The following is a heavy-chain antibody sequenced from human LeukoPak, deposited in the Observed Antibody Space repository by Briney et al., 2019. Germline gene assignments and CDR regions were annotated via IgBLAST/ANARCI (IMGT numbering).Heavy chain of an antibody. J-gene: IGHJ4*02. D-gene: IGHD1-26*01. CDR3: ARVGVTVGATLRPGLFDY. CDR1: GFTFSSYS. V-gene: IGHV3-21*01. CDR2: ISSGSNYI. Sequence: GGSLRLSCAASGFTFSSYSMNWVRQAPGKGLEWVSSISSGSNYIYYADSLKGRFTISRDNAKNSLYLQMNSLRAEDTAVYYCARVGVTVGATLRPGLFDYWGQGTLVTVSS.